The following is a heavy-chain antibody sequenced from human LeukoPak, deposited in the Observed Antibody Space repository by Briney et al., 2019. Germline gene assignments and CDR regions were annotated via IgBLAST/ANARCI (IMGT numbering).Heavy chain of an antibody. Sequence: GGSLRLSCAASGFTFDDYAMHWVRRAPGTGLEWGSGIGWNSGSIVYADSVKGRFTISRDNAKNSLYLQMNSLRAEDMALYYCAKRYGTSGFNWFDPWGQGTLVTVSS. V-gene: IGHV3-9*03. CDR2: IGWNSGSI. D-gene: IGHD6-19*01. CDR3: AKRYGTSGFNWFDP. J-gene: IGHJ5*02. CDR1: GFTFDDYA.